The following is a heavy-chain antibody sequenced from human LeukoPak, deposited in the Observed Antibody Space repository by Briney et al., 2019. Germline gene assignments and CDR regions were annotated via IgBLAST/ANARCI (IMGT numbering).Heavy chain of an antibody. J-gene: IGHJ4*02. CDR3: AKGYSGSYYSPPTFDY. Sequence: PGRSLRLSCAASGFTFDDYAMHWVRQAPWKGLEWVSCIIWNSGSIGYADSVKGRFTISRDNAKNSLYLQMNSLRAEDMALYYCAKGYSGSYYSPPTFDYWGQGTLVTVSS. CDR2: IIWNSGSI. CDR1: GFTFDDYA. V-gene: IGHV3-9*03. D-gene: IGHD1-26*01.